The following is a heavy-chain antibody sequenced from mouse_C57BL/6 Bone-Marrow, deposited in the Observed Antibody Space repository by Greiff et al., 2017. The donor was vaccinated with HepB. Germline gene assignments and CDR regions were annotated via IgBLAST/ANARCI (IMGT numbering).Heavy chain of an antibody. CDR3: TILGDYYAMDF. J-gene: IGHJ4*01. V-gene: IGHV5-6*02. CDR2: ISSGGSYT. CDR1: GFTFSSYG. Sequence: EVKLVESGGDLVKPGGSLKLSCAASGFTFSSYGMSWVRQTPDKRLEWVANISSGGSYTYNPDSVKGRFTISRDNAKSTLYLQIGSLKSEDTTMYYCTILGDYYAMDFWGQGTAVPVSS. D-gene: IGHD4-1*01.